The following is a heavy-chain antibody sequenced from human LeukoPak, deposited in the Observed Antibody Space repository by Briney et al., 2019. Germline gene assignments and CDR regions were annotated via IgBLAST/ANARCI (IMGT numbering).Heavy chain of an antibody. CDR2: IIPIFGTA. J-gene: IGHJ5*02. D-gene: IGHD3-3*01. V-gene: IGHV1-69*05. Sequence: SVKVSRKASGYTFTSYGISWVRQAPGQGLEWMGGIIPIFGTANYAQKFQGRVTITTDESTSTAYMELSSLRSEDTAVYYCARVKDRDFWSGYQEPWGQGTLVTVSS. CDR3: ARVKDRDFWSGYQEP. CDR1: GYTFTSYG.